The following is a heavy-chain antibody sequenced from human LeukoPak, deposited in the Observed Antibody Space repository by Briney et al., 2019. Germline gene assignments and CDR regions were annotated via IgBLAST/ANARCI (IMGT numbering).Heavy chain of an antibody. J-gene: IGHJ4*02. CDR1: GGTFSSYA. V-gene: IGHV1-69*13. D-gene: IGHD3-10*01. CDR2: IIPIFGTA. CDR3: ARDYYGSGSRGSHY. Sequence: GASVKVSCKASGGTFSSYAISWVRQAPGQGLEWMGGIIPIFGTANYAQKFQGRVTITADESTSTAYMELSSLRSEDTAVYYCARDYYGSGSRGSHYWGQGTLVTVSS.